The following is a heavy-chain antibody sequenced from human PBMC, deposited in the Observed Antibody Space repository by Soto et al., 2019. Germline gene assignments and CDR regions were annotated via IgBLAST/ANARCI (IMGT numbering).Heavy chain of an antibody. D-gene: IGHD2-21*02. CDR2: IIPIFGTA. CDR1: GGTFSSYA. CDR3: ARGGRAYCGGDCYSHFDY. Sequence: QVQLVQSGAEVKKPGSSVKVSCKASGGTFSSYAISWVRQAPGQGLEWMGGIIPIFGTANYAQKFQGRVTITADESTSTAYMELSSLRSEDTAVYYCARGGRAYCGGDCYSHFDYWGQGTLVTVSS. J-gene: IGHJ4*02. V-gene: IGHV1-69*01.